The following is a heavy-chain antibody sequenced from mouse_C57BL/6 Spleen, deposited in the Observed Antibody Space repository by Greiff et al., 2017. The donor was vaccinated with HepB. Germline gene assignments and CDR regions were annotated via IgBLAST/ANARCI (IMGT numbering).Heavy chain of an antibody. D-gene: IGHD1-1*01. CDR3: TITTVVARGYFDY. CDR2: IDPEDGDT. V-gene: IGHV14-1*01. J-gene: IGHJ2*01. CDR1: GFNIKDYY. Sequence: DVQLQESGAELVRPGASVKLSCTASGFNIKDYYMHWVKQRPEQGLEWIGRIDPEDGDTEYAPKFQGKATMTADTSSNTAYLQLSSLTSEDTAVYYCTITTVVARGYFDYWGQGTTLTVSS.